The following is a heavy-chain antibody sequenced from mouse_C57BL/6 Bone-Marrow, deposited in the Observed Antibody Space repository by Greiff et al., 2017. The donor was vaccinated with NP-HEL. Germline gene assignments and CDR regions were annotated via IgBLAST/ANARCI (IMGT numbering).Heavy chain of an antibody. J-gene: IGHJ2*01. Sequence: QVQLQQSGAELMKPGASVKLSCKATGYTFTGYWIEWVKQRPGHGLEWIGEILPGSGSTNYNEKFKGKATFTAATTSNTAYMQHSSLKTEDSAIYYCARYGYYFDYWGQGTTLTVSS. CDR1: GYTFTGYW. V-gene: IGHV1-9*01. CDR2: ILPGSGST. D-gene: IGHD2-2*01. CDR3: ARYGYYFDY.